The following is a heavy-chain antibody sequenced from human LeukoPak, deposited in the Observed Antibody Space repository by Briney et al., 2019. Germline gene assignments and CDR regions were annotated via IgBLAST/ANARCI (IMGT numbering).Heavy chain of an antibody. D-gene: IGHD3-3*01. CDR3: TRGVTIFGVGTHFDY. CDR2: IKSKTDGGTT. V-gene: IGHV3-15*07. Sequence: GGSLRLSCAASGFTFSNAWMNWVRQAPGKGLEWVGRIKSKTDGGTTDYAAPVKGRFTISRDDSKNTLYLQMNSLRTEDTAVYYCTRGVTIFGVGTHFDYWGQGTLVTVSS. CDR1: GFTFSNAW. J-gene: IGHJ4*02.